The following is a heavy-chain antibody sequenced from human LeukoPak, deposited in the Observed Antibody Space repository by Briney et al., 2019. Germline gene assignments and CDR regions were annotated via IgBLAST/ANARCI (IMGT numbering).Heavy chain of an antibody. J-gene: IGHJ4*02. CDR2: LYPGDSDT. D-gene: IGHD3-10*01. V-gene: IGHV5-51*01. CDR1: GYNFTSHS. CDR3: VRGYYGSSGFDY. Sequence: PGVSLQISCTTSGYNFTSHSVGWVRQMPGKGLEWLGILYPGDSDTRYSPPFQGRVTISADKSITTAYLQWSSLEASDTAIFYCVRGYYGSSGFDYWGQGTLLTVSS.